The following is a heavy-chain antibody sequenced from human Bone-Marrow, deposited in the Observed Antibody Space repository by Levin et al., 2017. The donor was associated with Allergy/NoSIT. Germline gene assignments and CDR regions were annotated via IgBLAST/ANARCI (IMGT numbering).Heavy chain of an antibody. Sequence: QTLSLTCTFSGFSLTTDGVGVGWIRQPPGKALEWLALIYWDDEKLYSPSLRTRLTVTRDTSRNEVVLTMTNMDPVDTATYYCARRGTVRGVIANYWYFDLWGRGTLVTVSP. CDR2: IYWDDEK. CDR3: ARRGTVRGVIANYWYFDL. D-gene: IGHD3-10*01. CDR1: GFSLTTDGVG. J-gene: IGHJ2*01. V-gene: IGHV2-5*02.